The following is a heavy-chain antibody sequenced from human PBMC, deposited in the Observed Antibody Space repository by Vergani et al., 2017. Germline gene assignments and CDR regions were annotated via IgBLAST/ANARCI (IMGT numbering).Heavy chain of an antibody. CDR2: IVVGSGNT. J-gene: IGHJ6*03. Sequence: QMQLVQSGPEVKKPGTSVKVSCKASGFTFTSSAMQWVRQARGQRLEWIGWIVVGSGNTNYAQKFQERVTITRDMSTSTAYMELSSLRSEDTAVYYCARVYSGYDYIPYYYYMDVWGKGTTVTVSS. D-gene: IGHD5-12*01. CDR3: ARVYSGYDYIPYYYYMDV. CDR1: GFTFTSSA. V-gene: IGHV1-58*02.